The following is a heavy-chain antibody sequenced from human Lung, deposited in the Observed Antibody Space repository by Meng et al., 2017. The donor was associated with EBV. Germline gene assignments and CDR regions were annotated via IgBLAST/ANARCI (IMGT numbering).Heavy chain of an antibody. J-gene: IGHJ4*02. CDR1: GGSFSGSFSGYY. V-gene: IGHV4-34*01. D-gene: IGHD1-26*01. CDR2: INDSGST. Sequence: QLQESGPGLLNPSETLSLTCAVYGGSFSGSFSGYYWSWIRQAPGKGLEWIGEINDSGSTDYNPSLKSRLTISVDRSKSQFSLELSSVTAADTAVYYCARSTFDYWGQGTLVTVSS. CDR3: ARSTFDY.